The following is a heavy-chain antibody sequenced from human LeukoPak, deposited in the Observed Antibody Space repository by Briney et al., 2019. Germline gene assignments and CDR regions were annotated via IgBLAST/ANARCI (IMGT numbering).Heavy chain of an antibody. CDR1: GYTFTSYA. CDR2: INAGNGNT. V-gene: IGHV1-3*01. Sequence: ASVKVSCKASGYTFTSYAMHWVRLALGLSLEWMGWINAGNGNTKYSQKFQGRVTLTRDTSASTAYMELSSLRSEDTAVYYCARDERDCRGGSCLFDAFDIWGQGTMVIVSS. J-gene: IGHJ3*02. CDR3: ARDERDCRGGSCLFDAFDI. D-gene: IGHD2-15*01.